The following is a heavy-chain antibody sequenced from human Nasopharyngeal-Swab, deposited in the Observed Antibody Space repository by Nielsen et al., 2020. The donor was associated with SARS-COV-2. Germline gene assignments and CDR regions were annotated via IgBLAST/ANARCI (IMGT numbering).Heavy chain of an antibody. V-gene: IGHV3-11*06. J-gene: IGHJ4*02. Sequence: LSLTCAVYGGSFSDYYMSWIRQAPGKGLEWVSYISSSSTHTNYADSVKGRFTISRDNAKNSLYLQMNSLRAEDTAVYYCARRREVDYGAQDCWGQGTLVTVSS. CDR1: GGSFSDYY. D-gene: IGHD4-17*01. CDR3: ARRREVDYGAQDC. CDR2: ISSSSTHT.